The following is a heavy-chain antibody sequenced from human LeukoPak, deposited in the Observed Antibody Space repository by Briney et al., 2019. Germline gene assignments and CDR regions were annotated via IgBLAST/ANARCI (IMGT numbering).Heavy chain of an antibody. CDR1: GFTFSTYS. Sequence: GGSLRLSCAASGFTFSTYSMNWVRQFPGKGLEWVSYISNIGSTIYYADSVKGRITISRDNAKNSLYLQMNSLRAEDTAVYYCARGPYSSSNYFDYWGQGTLVTVPS. V-gene: IGHV3-48*01. CDR2: ISNIGSTI. D-gene: IGHD6-6*01. J-gene: IGHJ4*02. CDR3: ARGPYSSSNYFDY.